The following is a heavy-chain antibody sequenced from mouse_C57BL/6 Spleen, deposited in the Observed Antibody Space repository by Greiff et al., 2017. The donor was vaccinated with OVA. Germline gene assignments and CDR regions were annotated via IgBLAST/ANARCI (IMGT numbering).Heavy chain of an antibody. V-gene: IGHV1-69*01. CDR3: AKGLTFYDYEY. D-gene: IGHD2-4*01. CDR1: GYTFTSYW. J-gene: IGHJ2*01. CDR2: IDPSDSYT. Sequence: QVQLQQPGAELVMPGASVKLSCKASGYTFTSYWMHWVKQRPEQGLEWIGEIDPSDSYTNYNQKFQGKSTLTVDKSSSTAYMQLSSLTSEDSAVYYCAKGLTFYDYEYWGQGTTLTVSS.